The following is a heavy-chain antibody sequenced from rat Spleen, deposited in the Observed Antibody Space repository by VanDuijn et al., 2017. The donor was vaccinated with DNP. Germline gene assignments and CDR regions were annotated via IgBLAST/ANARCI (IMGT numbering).Heavy chain of an antibody. CDR1: GFTVNNFW. CDR3: ARQHY. Sequence: EVQLVESGGDLVQPGRSLKLSCVVSGFTVNNFWMAWIRQVPGKGLEWVAAIISSGGSTYYPNSVKGRFTISSDNAKNTLYLQMNSLRSEDTATYYCARQHYWGQGVMVTVSS. CDR2: IISSGGST. V-gene: IGHV5-31*01. J-gene: IGHJ2*01.